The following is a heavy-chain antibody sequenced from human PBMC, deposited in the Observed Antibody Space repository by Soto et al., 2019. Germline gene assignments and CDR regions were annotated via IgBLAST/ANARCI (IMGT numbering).Heavy chain of an antibody. V-gene: IGHV1-2*04. Sequence: ASVKVSCKASGYSFTDYHIHWVRQAPGQGLEWLGRINPKSGGTSTAQKFQGWVTMTTDTYISTASMVLTRRTSDDTAIYYCARGDSTDCSNGVCSFFYNHDMDVWGQGTTVTVSS. CDR3: ARGDSTDCSNGVCSFFYNHDMDV. D-gene: IGHD2-8*01. J-gene: IGHJ6*02. CDR1: GYSFTDYH. CDR2: INPKSGGT.